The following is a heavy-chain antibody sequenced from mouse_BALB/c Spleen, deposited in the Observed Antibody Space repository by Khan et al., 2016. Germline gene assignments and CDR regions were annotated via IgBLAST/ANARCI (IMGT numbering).Heavy chain of an antibody. CDR3: STYDGYFFYY. V-gene: IGHV3-8*02. J-gene: IGHJ2*01. Sequence: VQLKESGPSLVKPSQTLSLTCSVTGDSITSGYWNWIRKFPGNKFEYMGYISYSGTTYYNPSLKSRISITRDTSKHQFYLQLNSVPAEDTATYYCSTYDGYFFYYWGQGTTLTVSS. CDR1: GDSITSGY. D-gene: IGHD2-3*01. CDR2: ISYSGTT.